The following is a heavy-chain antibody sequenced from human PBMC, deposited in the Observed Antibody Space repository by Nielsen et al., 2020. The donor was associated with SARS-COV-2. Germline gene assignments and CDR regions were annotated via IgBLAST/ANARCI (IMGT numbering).Heavy chain of an antibody. Sequence: SETLSLTCAVPGDSFSSRDWWTWVRQSPGKGLEWIGEVSHSGNSKYNPSLKSRVTLSMDKSKNQFSLRLTSVSAADTAVYFCARGDLVVVPSPLLGLGPIFYYFYLDVWGKGTTVIVSS. V-gene: IGHV4-4*02. D-gene: IGHD2-2*02. CDR3: ARGDLVVVPSPLLGLGPIFYYFYLDV. J-gene: IGHJ6*03. CDR1: GDSFSSRDW. CDR2: VSHSGNS.